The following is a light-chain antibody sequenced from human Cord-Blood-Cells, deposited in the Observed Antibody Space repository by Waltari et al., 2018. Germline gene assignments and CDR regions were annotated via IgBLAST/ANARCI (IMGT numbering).Light chain of an antibody. V-gene: IGLV2-14*03. Sequence: QSALTQPASVSGSPGQSITISCTGTSSDVGGYNHVSWYQQPPGKAPKLMIYYVSNRPSVVSNRFSGSKSGNTASLTISGLQAEDEADYYCSSYTSSSTLVFGGGTKLTVL. CDR2: YVS. J-gene: IGLJ3*02. CDR3: SSYTSSSTLV. CDR1: SSDVGGYNH.